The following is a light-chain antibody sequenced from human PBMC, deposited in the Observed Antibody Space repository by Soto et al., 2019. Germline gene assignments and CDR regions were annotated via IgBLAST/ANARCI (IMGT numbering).Light chain of an antibody. V-gene: IGKV1-5*01. CDR1: QRISSW. J-gene: IGKJ1*01. Sequence: DIQMTQSPSSVSASVGDRVTITCRASQRISSWLAWYQQKPGKAPMLLIYDASSLESGVPSRVSGSGSGTEFTLTISSLQPDDFATYYCQQYNTFWTFGPGTKVDIK. CDR3: QQYNTFWT. CDR2: DAS.